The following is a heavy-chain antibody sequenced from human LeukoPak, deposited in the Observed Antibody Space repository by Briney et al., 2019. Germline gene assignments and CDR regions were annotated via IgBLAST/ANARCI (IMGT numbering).Heavy chain of an antibody. J-gene: IGHJ4*02. Sequence: PSETLSLTCTVSGGSISNDYWSWIRQPPGKGLEWIGYIYYSGSTNYSPSLKSRVTISVDTSKNQLSLKLISATAADTAVYYCARVRTGLDSWGQGALVTVSS. D-gene: IGHD3-10*01. CDR1: GGSISNDY. CDR3: ARVRTGLDS. CDR2: IYYSGST. V-gene: IGHV4-59*01.